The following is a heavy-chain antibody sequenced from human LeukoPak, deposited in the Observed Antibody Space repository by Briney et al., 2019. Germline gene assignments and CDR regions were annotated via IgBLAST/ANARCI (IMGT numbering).Heavy chain of an antibody. CDR3: ARYLYGPAWFDP. V-gene: IGHV3-33*01. J-gene: IGHJ5*02. CDR1: GFTFSSYG. D-gene: IGHD4-17*01. Sequence: GGSLRLSCAASGFTFSSYGMHWVRQAPGKGLEWVAVIWYDGSNKYYADSVKGRFTISRDNSKNTLYLQMNSLRAEDTAVYYCARYLYGPAWFDPWDQGTLVTVSS. CDR2: IWYDGSNK.